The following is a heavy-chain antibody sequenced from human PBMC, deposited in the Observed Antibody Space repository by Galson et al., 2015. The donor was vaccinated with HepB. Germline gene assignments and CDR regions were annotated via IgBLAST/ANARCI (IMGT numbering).Heavy chain of an antibody. V-gene: IGHV3-30*04. Sequence: SLRLSCAASGFTFSSYAMHWVRQAPGKGLEWVAVISYDGSNKYYADSVKGRFTISRDNSKNTLYLQMNSLRAEDTAVYYCARTYYYDSSGYDYWGQGTLVTVSS. CDR1: GFTFSSYA. CDR3: ARTYYYDSSGYDY. CDR2: ISYDGSNK. D-gene: IGHD3-22*01. J-gene: IGHJ4*02.